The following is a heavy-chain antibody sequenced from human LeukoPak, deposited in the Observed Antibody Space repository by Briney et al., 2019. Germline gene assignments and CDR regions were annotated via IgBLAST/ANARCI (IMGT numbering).Heavy chain of an antibody. CDR3: ARVYYGRSYNYWYFDL. CDR2: IFYSGST. J-gene: IGHJ2*01. D-gene: IGHD3-10*01. Sequence: SETLSLTCTVSGGSISGYYWSWIRQPPGKGLEWIGYIFYSGSTNYNPSLKSRVTISVDTSKNQFSLKLSSVTAADTAMYFCARVYYGRSYNYWYFDLWGRGTLVTVSS. V-gene: IGHV4-59*01. CDR1: GGSISGYY.